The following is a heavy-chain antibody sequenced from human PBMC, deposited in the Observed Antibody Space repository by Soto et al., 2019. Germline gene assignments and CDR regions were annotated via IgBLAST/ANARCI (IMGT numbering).Heavy chain of an antibody. CDR2: IYPGDSDN. CDR1: GYSFSNYW. D-gene: IGHD4-4*01. Sequence: GESLKISCQASGYSFSNYWIAWVRPMPGEGLEGLGIIYPGDSDNRYSPSFQGQVTISADKSIKTTYLQWSSLKASDTAIYHCASSVLVTSTMNYFDLWGQGTLVTVSS. V-gene: IGHV5-51*01. J-gene: IGHJ4*02. CDR3: ASSVLVTSTMNYFDL.